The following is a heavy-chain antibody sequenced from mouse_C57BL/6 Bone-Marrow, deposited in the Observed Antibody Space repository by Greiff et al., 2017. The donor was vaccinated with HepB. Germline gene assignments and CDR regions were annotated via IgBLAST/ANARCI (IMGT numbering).Heavy chain of an antibody. CDR1: GYTFTSYG. CDR3: ARSFYYSNYEGWFAY. V-gene: IGHV1-81*01. CDR2: IYPRSGNT. D-gene: IGHD2-5*01. Sequence: VQWVESGAELARPGASVKLSCKASGYTFTSYGISWVKQRTGQGLEWIGEIYPRSGNTYYNEKFKGKATLTADKSSSTAYMELRSLTSEDSAVYFCARSFYYSNYEGWFAYWGQGTLVTVSA. J-gene: IGHJ3*01.